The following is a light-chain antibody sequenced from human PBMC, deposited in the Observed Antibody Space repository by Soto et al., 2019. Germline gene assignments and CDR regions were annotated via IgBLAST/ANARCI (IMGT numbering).Light chain of an antibody. CDR1: SSNIGAGYD. CDR3: QSYDSSVNGVI. Sequence: QSVLTQPPSVSGAPGQRVTISCTGSSSNIGAGYDVHWYQQLPGTAPKLLIYGNSNRPSGVPDRFSGSKSGTSASLAITGLQGEDEADYCCQSYDSSVNGVIFGGGTKLTVL. J-gene: IGLJ2*01. CDR2: GNS. V-gene: IGLV1-40*01.